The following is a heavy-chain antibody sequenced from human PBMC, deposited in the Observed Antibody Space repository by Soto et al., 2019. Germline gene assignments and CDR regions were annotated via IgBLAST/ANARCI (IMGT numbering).Heavy chain of an antibody. CDR3: ARAYLGHCSGGSCYSSWFDP. Sequence: PGASLKISCKGSGYSFTSYWIGWVRQMPGKGLEWMGFIYPGDSDTRYSPSFQGQVTISADKSISTAYLQWSSLKASDTAMYYCARAYLGHCSGGSCYSSWFDPWGQGTLVTVSS. V-gene: IGHV5-51*01. CDR2: IYPGDSDT. D-gene: IGHD2-15*01. CDR1: GYSFTSYW. J-gene: IGHJ5*02.